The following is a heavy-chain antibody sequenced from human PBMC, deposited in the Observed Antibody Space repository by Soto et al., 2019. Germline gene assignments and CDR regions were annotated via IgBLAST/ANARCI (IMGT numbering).Heavy chain of an antibody. D-gene: IGHD2-15*01. Sequence: XATLSLTAAVYGGSFSGYYGSGIRQPPGKGLEWIGEINHSGSTNYNPSLKSRVTISVDTSKNQFSLKLSSVTAADTAVYYCARDGYCSGGSCYGPVTFDYWGQGTLVTVSS. CDR3: ARDGYCSGGSCYGPVTFDY. CDR1: GGSFSGYY. J-gene: IGHJ4*02. CDR2: INHSGST. V-gene: IGHV4-34*01.